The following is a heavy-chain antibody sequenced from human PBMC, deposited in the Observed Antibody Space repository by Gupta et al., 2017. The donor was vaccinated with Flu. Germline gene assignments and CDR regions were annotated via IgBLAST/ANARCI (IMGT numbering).Heavy chain of an antibody. D-gene: IGHD5-18*01. CDR1: TFSSYE. J-gene: IGHJ4*02. CDR3: ARGGYSHGPTVL. Sequence: TFSSYEMNWVRQARGKGLEWVSYISSSGITINYADSGKGRVTSSRDNAENSLYLQMNSLRAEDTADYYCARGGYSHGPTVLWGQGTRVTVSA. CDR2: ISSSGITI. V-gene: IGHV3-48*03.